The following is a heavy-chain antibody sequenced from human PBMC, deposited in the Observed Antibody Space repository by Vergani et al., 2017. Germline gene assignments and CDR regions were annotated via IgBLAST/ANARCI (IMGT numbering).Heavy chain of an antibody. CDR2: IRSKANSYAT. J-gene: IGHJ6*03. CDR3: TRQRSTMCEAFRMDV. Sequence: EVQLVESGGGLVQPGGSLKLSCAASGFTFSGSAMHWVRQASGKGLEWVGRIRSKANSYATAYAASVKGRFTISRDDSKNTAYLQMNSLKTEDTDVYYWTRQRSTMCEAFRMDVWGKGP. D-gene: IGHD3-3*01. V-gene: IGHV3-73*01. CDR1: GFTFSGSA.